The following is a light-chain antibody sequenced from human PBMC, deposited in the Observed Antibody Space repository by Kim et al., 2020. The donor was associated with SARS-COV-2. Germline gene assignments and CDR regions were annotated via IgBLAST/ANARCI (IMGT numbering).Light chain of an antibody. CDR2: GAS. J-gene: IGKJ1*01. V-gene: IGKV3-20*01. Sequence: EIVLTQSPDTLSLYPGERATLSCRASQSINSNYIAWYQQKPGQAPRLLIHGASSRATGIPHRFSGSGSGTDFTLTISRLEPEDFAVYYCQQFGGSPRTFGQGTKVDIK. CDR3: QQFGGSPRT. CDR1: QSINSNY.